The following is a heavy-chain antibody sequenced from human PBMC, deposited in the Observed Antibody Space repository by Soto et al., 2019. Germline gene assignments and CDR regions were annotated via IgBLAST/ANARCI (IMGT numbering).Heavy chain of an antibody. CDR3: ARSHVTPPYVVVGTVNWFDP. V-gene: IGHV1-69*01. CDR2: IIPIFGTA. J-gene: IGHJ5*02. Sequence: QVQLVQSGAEVKKPGSSVKVSCKASGGTFSSYAISWVRQAPGQGLEWMGGIIPIFGTANYAQKFQGRVTITADESTSTAYMELSSLRSEDTAVYYCARSHVTPPYVVVGTVNWFDPWGQGTLVTVSS. D-gene: IGHD2-15*01. CDR1: GGTFSSYA.